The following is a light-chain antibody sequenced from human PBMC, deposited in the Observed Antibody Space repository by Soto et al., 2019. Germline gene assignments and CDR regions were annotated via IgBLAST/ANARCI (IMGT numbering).Light chain of an antibody. V-gene: IGKV1-33*01. Sequence: DIQMTQSPSSLSASVGDRVTITCQASQAISNYLNWYQQKPGKAPKLLIYDASNFETGVPSRFSGSGSGTDFTFTISSLQPEDIATYYCQQYDNLPIFGPGTKVDIK. CDR2: DAS. J-gene: IGKJ3*01. CDR1: QAISNY. CDR3: QQYDNLPI.